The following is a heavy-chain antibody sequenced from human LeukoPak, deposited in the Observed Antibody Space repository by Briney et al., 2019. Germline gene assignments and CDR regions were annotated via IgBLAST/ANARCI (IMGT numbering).Heavy chain of an antibody. CDR3: ATTNYGDYHTDFDY. V-gene: IGHV1-18*01. Sequence: ASVKVSCKASGYTFTSYVISWVRQAPGQGLEWMGWISAYNGNTNYAQKLQGRVTMTTDTSTSTAYMELRSLRSDDTAVYYCATTNYGDYHTDFDYWGQGTLVTVSS. CDR2: ISAYNGNT. J-gene: IGHJ4*02. CDR1: GYTFTSYV. D-gene: IGHD4-17*01.